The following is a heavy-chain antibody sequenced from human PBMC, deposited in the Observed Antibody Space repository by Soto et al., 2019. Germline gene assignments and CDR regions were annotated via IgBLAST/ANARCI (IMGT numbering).Heavy chain of an antibody. D-gene: IGHD3-10*01. CDR2: INHSGST. J-gene: IGHJ6*02. CDR3: ATGRGVRGVIITTYYYSGLDV. V-gene: IGHV4-34*01. Sequence: QVQLQQWGAGLLKPSETLSLTCAVYGGSFSGYYWSWIRQPPGKGLEWIGEINHSGSTNYNPSLNSRVTISVDTSKNQFSLKLSSVSAADTAVYYCATGRGVRGVIITTYYYSGLDVWGQGTTVTVSS. CDR1: GGSFSGYY.